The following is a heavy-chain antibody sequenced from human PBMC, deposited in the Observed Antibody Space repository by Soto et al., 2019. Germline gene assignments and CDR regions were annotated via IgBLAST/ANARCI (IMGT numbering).Heavy chain of an antibody. CDR1: GFTFIDYY. J-gene: IGHJ4*02. V-gene: IGHV3-11*01. Sequence: SGGSLRLSCAASGFTFIDYYIIFIRHAPVKWLEWVSYISSSGSTIYYADSVKGRFTISRDNAKNSLYLQMNSLRAEDTAVYYCARVWWELSHFDYWGQGTLVTVSS. D-gene: IGHD1-26*01. CDR3: ARVWWELSHFDY. CDR2: ISSSGSTI.